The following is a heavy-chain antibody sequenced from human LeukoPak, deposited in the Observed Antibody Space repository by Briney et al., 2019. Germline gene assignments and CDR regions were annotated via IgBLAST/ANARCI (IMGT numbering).Heavy chain of an antibody. CDR1: GFTFSSYA. CDR2: ISGSGGST. D-gene: IGHD3-9*01. V-gene: IGHV3-23*01. CDR3: AKVGGYFDSYNAFDI. J-gene: IGHJ3*02. Sequence: PGGSLRLSCAASGFTFSSYAMSWVRQAPGKGLEWVSAISGSGGSTYYADSVKGRFTISRDNSKNTLYLQMNSLRDEDTAIYYCAKVGGYFDSYNAFDIWGQGTMVTVSS.